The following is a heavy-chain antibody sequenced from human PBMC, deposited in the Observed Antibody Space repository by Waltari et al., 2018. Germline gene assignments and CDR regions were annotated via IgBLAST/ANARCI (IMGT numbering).Heavy chain of an antibody. Sequence: EVQLVQSGAELKKPGESLKISCEGSGYSFPSYWIVWVRQMPGKGLEWMGIIYPYDSKTRYSPSFKGQVTISADKSINTAYLQWSSLKASDTAIYYCARHGGSSSPYYYYYMDVWGKGTTVTVSS. CDR2: IYPYDSKT. V-gene: IGHV5-51*01. CDR3: ARHGGSSSPYYYYYMDV. D-gene: IGHD6-6*01. CDR1: GYSFPSYW. J-gene: IGHJ6*03.